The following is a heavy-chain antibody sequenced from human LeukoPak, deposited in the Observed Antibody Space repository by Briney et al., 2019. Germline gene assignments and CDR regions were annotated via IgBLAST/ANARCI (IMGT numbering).Heavy chain of an antibody. CDR2: IYTSGST. V-gene: IGHV4-4*07. J-gene: IGHJ6*02. CDR1: GGSISSYY. Sequence: PSETLSLTCTVSGGSISSYYWSWIRQPAGKGLEWIGRIYTSGSTNYNPSLKSRVTMSVDTSENQFSLKLSSVTAADTAVYYCARDGCSSTSCYYYYYGMDVWGQGTTVTVSS. D-gene: IGHD2-2*01. CDR3: ARDGCSSTSCYYYYYGMDV.